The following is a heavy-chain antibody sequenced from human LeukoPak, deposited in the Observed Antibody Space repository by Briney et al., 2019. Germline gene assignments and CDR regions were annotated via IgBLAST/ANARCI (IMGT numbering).Heavy chain of an antibody. V-gene: IGHV4-34*01. Sequence: SDTLSLTCAVYGGSFSGYYWSWIRQPPGKGLEWIGEINHSGSTNYNPSLKSRVTISVDTSKNQFSLKLSSVTAADTAVYYCARQVVPAAMSRSNWFDPWGQGTLVTVSS. CDR1: GGSFSGYY. CDR3: ARQVVPAAMSRSNWFDP. J-gene: IGHJ5*02. CDR2: INHSGST. D-gene: IGHD2-2*01.